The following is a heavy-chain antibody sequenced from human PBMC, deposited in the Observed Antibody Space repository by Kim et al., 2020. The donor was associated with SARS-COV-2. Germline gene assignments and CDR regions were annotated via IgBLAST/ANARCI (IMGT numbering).Heavy chain of an antibody. CDR2: TYYKYKWFT. J-gene: IGHJ4*02. CDR3: ARDPDNDYDSSGYHFHVDS. D-gene: IGHD3-22*01. CDR1: GDSVSNKNAA. Sequence: SQTLSLTCAISGDSVSNKNAAWNWIRQSPSRGLEWLGRTYYKYKWFTDYGVSVKSRITINPDTSKNLLSLQLNSVTPADTAVYYCARDPDNDYDSSGYHFHVDSGGQGTLVTVSS. V-gene: IGHV6-1*01.